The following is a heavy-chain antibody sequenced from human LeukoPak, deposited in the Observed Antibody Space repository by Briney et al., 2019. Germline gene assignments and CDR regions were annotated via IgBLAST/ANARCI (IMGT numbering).Heavy chain of an antibody. V-gene: IGHV4-61*09. CDR1: GGSISSGGYC. CDR2: IHISGNT. CDR3: ARGVAARQLKREYYFDY. J-gene: IGHJ4*02. D-gene: IGHD6-6*01. Sequence: PSQTLSLTCTVSGGSISSGGYCWSWIRQPAGKGLEWIGHIHISGNTNYNPSLKSRVTISVDTSKNQFSLKLSSVTAADTAVYYCARGVAARQLKREYYFDYWGQGTLVTVSS.